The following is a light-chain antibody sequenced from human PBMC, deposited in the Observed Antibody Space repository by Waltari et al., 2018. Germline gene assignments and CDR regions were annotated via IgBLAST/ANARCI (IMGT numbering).Light chain of an antibody. CDR2: DAS. V-gene: IGKV3-11*01. Sequence: ETVLTQSPATLSLSPGERATLSCRASQSVDIYLAWYQHKPGQAPRLLIYDASHRATGIPARFSGSGSGTDFTLTISSLEPEDFAVYYCQQRRNWPPLTFGGGTKVEIK. CDR1: QSVDIY. J-gene: IGKJ4*01. CDR3: QQRRNWPPLT.